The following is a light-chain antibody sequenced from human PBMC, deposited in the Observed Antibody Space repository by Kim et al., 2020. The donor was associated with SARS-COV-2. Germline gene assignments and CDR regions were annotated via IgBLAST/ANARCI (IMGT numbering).Light chain of an antibody. V-gene: IGKV3-11*01. J-gene: IGKJ1*01. CDR1: QNIAIY. Sequence: EIVLTQSPATLSLSPGAGATLSCRASQNIAIYLAWYQQKPGQAPRLLIYDASDRATGIPARFSGSGSGTDFTLTISSLEPEDFAVYYCQQRSNWPPSWTFGQGTKVDIK. CDR3: QQRSNWPPSWT. CDR2: DAS.